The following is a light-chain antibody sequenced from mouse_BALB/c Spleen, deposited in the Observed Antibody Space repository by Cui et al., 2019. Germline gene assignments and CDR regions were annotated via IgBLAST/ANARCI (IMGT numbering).Light chain of an antibody. CDR3: QQYSSYPLT. Sequence: DIVMTQPHKFMSTSGGDRVSITCKASQDVGTAVAWYQQKPGQSPKLLIYWASTRHTGVPDRFTGSGSGTDFTLTISNVQSEDLADYFCQQYSSYPLTFGAGTKLELK. CDR1: QDVGTA. J-gene: IGKJ5*01. V-gene: IGKV6-23*01. CDR2: WAS.